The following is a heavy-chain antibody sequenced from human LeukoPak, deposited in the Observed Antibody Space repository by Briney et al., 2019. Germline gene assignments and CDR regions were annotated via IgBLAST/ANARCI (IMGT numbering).Heavy chain of an antibody. CDR3: ARAGYDILTGYCGAFDI. J-gene: IGHJ3*02. Sequence: SETLSLTWTVSGVSISSYYWGWIRQPPGKGLEWMGSIYYSGSTYYNPSLKSRVTISVDTSKNQFSLKLSSVTAADTAVYYCARAGYDILTGYCGAFDIWGQGTMVIVSS. CDR1: GVSISSYY. CDR2: IYYSGST. D-gene: IGHD3-9*01. V-gene: IGHV4-39*07.